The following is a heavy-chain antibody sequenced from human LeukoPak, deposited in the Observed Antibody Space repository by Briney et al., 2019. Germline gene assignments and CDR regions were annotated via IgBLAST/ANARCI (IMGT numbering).Heavy chain of an antibody. D-gene: IGHD6-19*01. CDR3: AREAVAGMFLVY. CDR2: IWYDGSNK. V-gene: IGHV3-33*01. J-gene: IGHJ4*02. Sequence: GGSLRLSCAASGFTFSSYGMHWVRQAPGKGLEWVAVIWYDGSNKYYADSVKGRFTISRDNSKNTLYLQMNSLRAEDTAVYYCAREAVAGMFLVYWGQGTLVTVSS. CDR1: GFTFSSYG.